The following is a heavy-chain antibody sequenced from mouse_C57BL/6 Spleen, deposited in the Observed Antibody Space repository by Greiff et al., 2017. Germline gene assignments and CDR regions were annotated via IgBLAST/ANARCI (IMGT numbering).Heavy chain of an antibody. CDR2: INPNNGGT. CDR3: ARTIGYYGSSPYYFGY. Sequence: EVQLQQSGPELVKPGASVKIPCKASGYTFTDYNMDWVKQSHGKSLEWIGDINPNNGGTIYNQKFKGKATLTVDKSSSTAYMALRSLTSEDTAVYYCARTIGYYGSSPYYFGYWGQGTTLTVSS. J-gene: IGHJ2*01. V-gene: IGHV1-18*01. D-gene: IGHD1-1*01. CDR1: GYTFTDYN.